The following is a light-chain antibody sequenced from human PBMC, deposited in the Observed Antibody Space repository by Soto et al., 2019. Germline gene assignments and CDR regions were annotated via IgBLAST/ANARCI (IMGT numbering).Light chain of an antibody. CDR3: QQYNNWPWT. V-gene: IGKV3-15*01. CDR2: AAS. CDR1: QSVSSN. J-gene: IGKJ1*01. Sequence: EIVMTQSPATLSVSPGERATLSCRASQSVSSNLAWYQQKPGQAPRLLINAASFRATGIPDRISGSGSGTEFTLTISSLQSEDFAVYYCQQYNNWPWTFGPGTKVDIK.